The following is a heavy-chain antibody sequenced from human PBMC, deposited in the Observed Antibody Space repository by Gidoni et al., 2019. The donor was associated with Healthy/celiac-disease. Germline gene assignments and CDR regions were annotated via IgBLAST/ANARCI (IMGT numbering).Heavy chain of an antibody. D-gene: IGHD3-16*01. J-gene: IGHJ6*02. Sequence: QVQLQESSPGLVKPSETLSLTCTVSGGSISSYYWSWIRQPPGKGLEWIGYIDYSGSTNYNPSLKSRVTISVDTSKNQFSLKLSSVTAADTAVYYCARVSLWGRGMDVWGQGTTVTVSS. CDR3: ARVSLWGRGMDV. V-gene: IGHV4-59*01. CDR2: IDYSGST. CDR1: GGSISSYY.